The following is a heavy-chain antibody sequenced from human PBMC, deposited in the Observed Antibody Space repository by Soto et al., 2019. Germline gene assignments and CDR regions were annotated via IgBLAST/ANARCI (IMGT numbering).Heavy chain of an antibody. CDR1: GYTFTCYG. CDR3: AIVVEYYYDSSGYYWCAFDI. J-gene: IGHJ3*02. V-gene: IGHV1-18*01. D-gene: IGHD3-22*01. CDR2: ISAYNGNT. Sequence: ASVKVSCKDSGYTFTCYGISWVRQAPGQGLEWMGWISAYNGNTNYAQKLQGRVTMTTDTSTSTAYMELRSLRSDDTAVYYCAIVVEYYYDSSGYYWCAFDIWGQGTMVTVSS.